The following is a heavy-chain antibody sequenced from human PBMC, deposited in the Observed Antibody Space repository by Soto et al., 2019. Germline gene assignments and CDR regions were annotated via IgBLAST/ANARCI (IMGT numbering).Heavy chain of an antibody. V-gene: IGHV4-59*11. CDR2: IYSSGST. CDR3: ARDRYSNGWVDY. Sequence: QVQLQESGPRLVKPSETLSLISIVSGGSISSHYWSWIRQPPGKGLEWIGYIYSSGSTNYNPSLKSRVIISVDTSNDQFSLKLSSVTAADTAVYYCARDRYSNGWVDYWGQGTLVTVSS. CDR1: GGSISSHY. D-gene: IGHD6-19*01. J-gene: IGHJ4*02.